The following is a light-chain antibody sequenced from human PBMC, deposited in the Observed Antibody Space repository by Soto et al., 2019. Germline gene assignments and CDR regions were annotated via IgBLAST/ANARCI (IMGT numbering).Light chain of an antibody. Sequence: DIQMTQSPSSLSASVGDRVTITCRASQAINNYLAWYQQKPGKVPTLLISDASTLQSGVPSLFSGSGSGTDFTLTISSLQPEDVATYYCQKFNAVPTFGGGTKVEI. J-gene: IGKJ4*01. CDR1: QAINNY. V-gene: IGKV1-27*01. CDR2: DAS. CDR3: QKFNAVPT.